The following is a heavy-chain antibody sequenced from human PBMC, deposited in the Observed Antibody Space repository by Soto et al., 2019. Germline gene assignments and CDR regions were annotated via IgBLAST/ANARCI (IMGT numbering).Heavy chain of an antibody. J-gene: IGHJ4*02. D-gene: IGHD3-10*01. CDR1: GGSISSGGYY. CDR3: ARGTPSGMKFDY. CDR2: IYYSGST. Sequence: SETLSLTCTVSGGSISSGGYYWSWIRQHPGKGLEWIGYIYYSGSTYYNPSLKSRVTISVDTSKNQFSLKLSSVTAADTAVYYCARGTPSGMKFDYWGQGTLVTVSS. V-gene: IGHV4-31*03.